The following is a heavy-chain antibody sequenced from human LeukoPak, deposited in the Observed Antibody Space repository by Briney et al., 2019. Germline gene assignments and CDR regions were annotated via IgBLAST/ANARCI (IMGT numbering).Heavy chain of an antibody. V-gene: IGHV3-53*01. CDR2: IYSGGNT. D-gene: IGHD3-16*01. CDR3: ARDMRIRRDDSLWGIRLDAFDI. CDR1: GFTVSGNY. Sequence: PGGSLRLSCAASGFTVSGNYMSWVRQAPGKGLEWVSVIYSGGNTYYADSVKGRFTISRDNSKNTLYLQMNSLRAEDTAVYYCARDMRIRRDDSLWGIRLDAFDIWGQGTMVTVSS. J-gene: IGHJ3*02.